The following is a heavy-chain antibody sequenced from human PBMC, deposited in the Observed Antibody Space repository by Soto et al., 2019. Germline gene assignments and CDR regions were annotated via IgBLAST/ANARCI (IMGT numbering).Heavy chain of an antibody. Sequence: GGSLRLSCAASGFTFSSYGMHWVRQAPGKGLEWVAVISYDGSNKYYADSVKGRFTISRDNSKNTLYLQMNSLRAEDTAVYYCALLASYYDILTGYPKNQVGTTIDYWGQGTLVTVSS. V-gene: IGHV3-30*03. CDR3: ALLASYYDILTGYPKNQVGTTIDY. J-gene: IGHJ4*02. D-gene: IGHD3-9*01. CDR2: ISYDGSNK. CDR1: GFTFSSYG.